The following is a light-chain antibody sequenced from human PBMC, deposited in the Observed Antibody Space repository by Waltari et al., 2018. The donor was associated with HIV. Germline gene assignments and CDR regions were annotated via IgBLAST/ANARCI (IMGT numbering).Light chain of an antibody. Sequence: DIVMTQSPDSLPVSLGERATLNCTSSRTILFSSDNRNYLAWYQQKPRQPPKLLIYWASTRESGVPDRFSGSGSGTDFTLTISGLQAEDVAVYYCHQYYTTPWAFGQGTKVEIK. J-gene: IGKJ1*01. CDR1: RTILFSSDNRNY. V-gene: IGKV4-1*01. CDR3: HQYYTTPWA. CDR2: WAS.